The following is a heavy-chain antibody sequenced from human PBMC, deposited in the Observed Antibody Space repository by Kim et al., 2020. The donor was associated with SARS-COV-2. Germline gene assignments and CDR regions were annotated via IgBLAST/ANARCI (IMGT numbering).Heavy chain of an antibody. V-gene: IGHV3-53*01. CDR3: AGWTGAGY. J-gene: IGHJ4*02. CDR2: GGST. Sequence: GGSTDYADAGKGRLTSSRDNDKNTLYMKMNSLRAEDTAVYYCAGWTGAGYWGQGTLVTVSS. D-gene: IGHD3-10*01.